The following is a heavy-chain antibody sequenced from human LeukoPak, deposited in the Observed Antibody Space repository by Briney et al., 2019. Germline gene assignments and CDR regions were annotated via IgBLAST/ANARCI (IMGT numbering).Heavy chain of an antibody. CDR1: GFIFSSYA. J-gene: IGHJ4*02. V-gene: IGHV3-20*04. CDR2: INWNGGST. Sequence: GGSLRLSCAASGFIFSSYAMSWVRQAPGKGLEWVSGINWNGGSTGYADSVKGRFTISRDNAKNSLYLQMNSLRAEDTALYYCARRGVRGVITFDYWGQGTLVTVSS. CDR3: ARRGVRGVITFDY. D-gene: IGHD3-10*01.